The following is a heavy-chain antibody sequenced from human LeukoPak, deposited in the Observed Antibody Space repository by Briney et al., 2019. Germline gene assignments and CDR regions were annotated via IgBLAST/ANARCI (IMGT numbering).Heavy chain of an antibody. Sequence: GGSLRLSCAASGFTFNDHYMSWVRQAPGKGLEWVSIIHSGGRTYFADSVKGRFTISRDNSKNTLYLQMNSLRAEDTAVYYCGRDMDVWGQGSTVTVSS. J-gene: IGHJ6*02. CDR3: GRDMDV. D-gene: IGHD3-10*01. CDR2: IHSGGRT. V-gene: IGHV3-66*01. CDR1: GFTFNDHY.